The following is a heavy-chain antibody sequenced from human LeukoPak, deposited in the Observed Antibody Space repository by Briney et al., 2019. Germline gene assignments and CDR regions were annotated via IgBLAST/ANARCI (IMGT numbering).Heavy chain of an antibody. CDR1: SGSIRNSNYY. J-gene: IGHJ3*02. Sequence: PSETLSLTCTVSSGSIRNSNYYWGWIRQPPGKGLEWIGSIFYDGSSDYNPSLKSRVTISVDTSKNQFSLKLSSVTAADTAVYYCARDETGAFDIWGQGTMVTVSS. V-gene: IGHV4-39*07. CDR2: IFYDGSS. CDR3: ARDETGAFDI.